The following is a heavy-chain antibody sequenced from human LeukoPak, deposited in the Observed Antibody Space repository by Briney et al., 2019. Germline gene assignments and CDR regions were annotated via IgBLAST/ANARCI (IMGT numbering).Heavy chain of an antibody. V-gene: IGHV4-4*07. CDR1: GGSISSNY. Sequence: PSETLSLTCTVSGGSISSNYWSWIRQPAGKGLGWIGRIYTSGSTNYNPSLKSRVSMSLDTSKNQFSLKLNSVTAADTAVYYCARQPPYYYGMDVWGRGTTVPVFS. J-gene: IGHJ6*02. CDR2: IYTSGST. CDR3: ARQPPYYYGMDV.